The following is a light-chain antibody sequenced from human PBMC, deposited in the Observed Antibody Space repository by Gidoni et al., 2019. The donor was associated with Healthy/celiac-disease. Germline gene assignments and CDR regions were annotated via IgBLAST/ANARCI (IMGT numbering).Light chain of an antibody. J-gene: IGKJ1*01. V-gene: IGKV3-15*01. CDR3: QQYNNWPPSWT. CDR2: GAS. CDR1: QRVNSN. Sequence: EIVMTQSPATLSVSPGERATLSCRASQRVNSNLDWYQQKPGQAPRLLVYGASTRATGIPARFSGSGSGTEFTLTISSLQSEDFAVYYCQQYNNWPPSWTFGQGTKVEIK.